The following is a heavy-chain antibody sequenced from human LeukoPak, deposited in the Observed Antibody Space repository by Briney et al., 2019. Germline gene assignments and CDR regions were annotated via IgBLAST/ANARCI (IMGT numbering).Heavy chain of an antibody. CDR3: ARDLLSAAAGDY. CDR1: GGSVSSGSYY. Sequence: TSETLSLTCTVSGGSVSSGSYYWSWIRQPPGKGLEWIGYIYYSGSTNYNPSLKSRVTISVDTSKNQFSLKLSSVTAADTAVYYCARDLLSAAAGDYWGQGTLVTVSS. CDR2: IYYSGST. D-gene: IGHD6-13*01. V-gene: IGHV4-61*01. J-gene: IGHJ4*02.